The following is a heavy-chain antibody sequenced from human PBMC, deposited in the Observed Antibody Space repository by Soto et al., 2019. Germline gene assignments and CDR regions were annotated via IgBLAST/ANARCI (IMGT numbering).Heavy chain of an antibody. Sequence: QVQLVQSGAEVKKPGASVKVSCTASGDTFTSYYMHWVRQAPGQGLEWVGKINPTGRSTSYAQKFQGRVTMTRDTSTSTVYMELSSLRSEDTGVYFCARDLAPYSSTFDRQYWCPGTLVTVSS. CDR2: INPTGRST. CDR1: GDTFTSYY. J-gene: IGHJ1*01. CDR3: ARDLAPYSSTFDRQY. V-gene: IGHV1-46*03. D-gene: IGHD6-13*01.